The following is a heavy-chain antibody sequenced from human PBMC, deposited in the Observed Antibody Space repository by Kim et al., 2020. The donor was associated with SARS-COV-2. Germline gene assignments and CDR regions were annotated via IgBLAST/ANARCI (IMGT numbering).Heavy chain of an antibody. J-gene: IGHJ5*01. CDR3: ANGGWLDF. V-gene: IGHV3-7*03. Sequence: GDETNYVDSVKGRSTISSDNAKNSLYFQLNNRRAEDSAVYYCANGGWLDFWGQGILVTVSS. CDR2: GDET.